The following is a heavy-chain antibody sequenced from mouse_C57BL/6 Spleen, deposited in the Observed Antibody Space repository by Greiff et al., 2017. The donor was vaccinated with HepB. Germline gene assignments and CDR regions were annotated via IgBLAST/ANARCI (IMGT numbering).Heavy chain of an antibody. Sequence: VQLQQPGAELVKPGASVKVSCKASGYTFTSYWMHWVKQRPGQGLEWIGRIHPSDSDTNYNQKFKGKATLTADKSSSTVYMELSRLTSEDSAVYYCARHEGAVGFAYWGQGTPVTVSA. V-gene: IGHV1-74*01. CDR2: IHPSDSDT. D-gene: IGHD1-1*01. CDR3: ARHEGAVGFAY. J-gene: IGHJ3*01. CDR1: GYTFTSYW.